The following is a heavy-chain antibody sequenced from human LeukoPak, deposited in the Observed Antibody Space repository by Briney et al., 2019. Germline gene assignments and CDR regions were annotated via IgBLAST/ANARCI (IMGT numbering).Heavy chain of an antibody. CDR3: AKPMYYYDSSGYPDY. Sequence: GSLRLSCSASGFTSSSYAMNWVRQAPGKGLEWVSTISGSGGSTYYADSVKGRFTISRDNSKNTLYLQMNSLRAEDTAVYYCAKPMYYYDSSGYPDYWGQGTLVTVSS. CDR1: GFTSSSYA. V-gene: IGHV3-23*01. CDR2: ISGSGGST. D-gene: IGHD3-22*01. J-gene: IGHJ4*02.